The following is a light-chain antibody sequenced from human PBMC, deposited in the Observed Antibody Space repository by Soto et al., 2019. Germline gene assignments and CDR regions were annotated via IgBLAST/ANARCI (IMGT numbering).Light chain of an antibody. CDR3: SSYAGSYTLV. J-gene: IGLJ2*01. CDR1: SNDVGGYNF. CDR2: DVS. Sequence: QSALTQPRSVSGSPGQSVTISCTGTSNDVGGYNFISWYQQPPGKVPKLFIYDVSRPPSGVPDRCSGSKSGNTASLTISGPQAEDQADYYCSSYAGSYTLVFGGGTKLTLL. V-gene: IGLV2-11*01.